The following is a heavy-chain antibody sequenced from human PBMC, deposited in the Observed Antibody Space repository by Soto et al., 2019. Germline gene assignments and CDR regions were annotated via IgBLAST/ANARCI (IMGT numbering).Heavy chain of an antibody. V-gene: IGHV1-69*13. Sequence: GASVKVSCKASAGTFSSYAISWVRQAPGQGLEWMGRIIPIFGTSNYAQTFQGRVTITADESTRTAYMELSSLRSEDTAVYYCAIGGDYYYYGMDVWGQGTTVTVSS. J-gene: IGHJ6*02. CDR2: IIPIFGTS. D-gene: IGHD3-16*01. CDR3: AIGGDYYYYGMDV. CDR1: AGTFSSYA.